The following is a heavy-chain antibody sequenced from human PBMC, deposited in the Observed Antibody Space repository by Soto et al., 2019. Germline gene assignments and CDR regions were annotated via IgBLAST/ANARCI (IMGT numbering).Heavy chain of an antibody. Sequence: SETLSLTCAVSGGSISSSNWWSWVRQPPGKGLEWIGEIYHSGSTNYNPSLKSRVTISVDTSKNQFSLKLSSVTAADTAVYYCARSSYSSSHNWFDPWGQGTLVTVSS. CDR1: GGSISSSNW. CDR3: ARSSYSSSHNWFDP. J-gene: IGHJ5*02. CDR2: IYHSGST. V-gene: IGHV4-4*02. D-gene: IGHD6-13*01.